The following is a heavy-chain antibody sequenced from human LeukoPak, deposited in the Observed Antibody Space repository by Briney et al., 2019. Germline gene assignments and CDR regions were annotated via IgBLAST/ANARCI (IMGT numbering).Heavy chain of an antibody. J-gene: IGHJ3*02. D-gene: IGHD7-27*01. CDR2: TSSSSSYI. V-gene: IGHV3-21*01. Sequence: GGSLRLSCAASGFTFSSYSMNWVRQAPGKGLEWVSSTSSSSSYIYYADSVKGRFTVSRDNAKNSLYLQMNSLRAEDTAVYYCARDFNSGRWGLSGAFEIWGQGTMVTVSS. CDR3: ARDFNSGRWGLSGAFEI. CDR1: GFTFSSYS.